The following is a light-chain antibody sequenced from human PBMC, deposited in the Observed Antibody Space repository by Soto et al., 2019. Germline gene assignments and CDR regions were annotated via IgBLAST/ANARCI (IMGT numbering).Light chain of an antibody. V-gene: IGKV3-20*01. Sequence: EIVVTQSPGTLSLSPGERATLSCRASQSVSSSYLAWYQQKPGQAPRLLIYGASSRATGIPDRFSGSGSGTDFTLTISRLEPEDFAMYYCQQYGSSPWTFGQGTNVEIK. CDR2: GAS. J-gene: IGKJ1*01. CDR3: QQYGSSPWT. CDR1: QSVSSSY.